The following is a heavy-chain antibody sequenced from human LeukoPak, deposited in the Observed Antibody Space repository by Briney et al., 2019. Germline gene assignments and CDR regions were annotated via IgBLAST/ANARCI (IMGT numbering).Heavy chain of an antibody. CDR3: ARDLITMIVVVIRQGFDP. CDR1: GGSISSSSYY. J-gene: IGHJ5*02. CDR2: IYYSGST. D-gene: IGHD3-22*01. Sequence: WETLSLTCTVSGGSISSSSYYWGWIRQPPGKGLEWIGSIYYSGSTYYNPSLKSRVTISVDTSKNQFSLKLSSVTAADTAVYYCARDLITMIVVVIRQGFDPWGQGTLVTVSS. V-gene: IGHV4-39*07.